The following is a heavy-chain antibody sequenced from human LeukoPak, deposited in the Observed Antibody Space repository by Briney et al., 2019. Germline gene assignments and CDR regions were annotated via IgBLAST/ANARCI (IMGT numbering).Heavy chain of an antibody. V-gene: IGHV1-8*03. CDR2: MNPNSGNT. CDR1: GYTFTTYD. Sequence: ASVKVSCKASGYTFTTYDINWVRQATGQGLEWMGWMNPNSGNTGYAQKFQGRVTITRNTSISTAYMELSSLRSEDTAVYYCTRATGAGLIDYWGQGTLVTVSS. D-gene: IGHD1-1*01. CDR3: TRATGAGLIDY. J-gene: IGHJ4*02.